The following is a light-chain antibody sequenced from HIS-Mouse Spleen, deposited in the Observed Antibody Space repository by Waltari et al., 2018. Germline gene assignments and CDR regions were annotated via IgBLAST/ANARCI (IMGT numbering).Light chain of an antibody. CDR2: RNK. Sequence: QSVLTQPPSASGTPGQRVTSPCSGSSHNIGSNYVYWYQQPPGTAPKLLIYRNKQRPSGVPDRFSGSKSGTSASLAISGLRSEDEADYYCAAWDDSLSGPVFGGGTKLTVL. J-gene: IGLJ3*02. V-gene: IGLV1-47*01. CDR1: SHNIGSNY. CDR3: AAWDDSLSGPV.